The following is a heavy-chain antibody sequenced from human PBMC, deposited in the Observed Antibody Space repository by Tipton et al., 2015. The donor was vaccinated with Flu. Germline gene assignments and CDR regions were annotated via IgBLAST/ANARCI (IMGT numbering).Heavy chain of an antibody. D-gene: IGHD6-6*01. CDR3: ARDMAPRYSSSPKYYYYGMDV. CDR2: IYSGGST. J-gene: IGHJ6*02. Sequence: SLRLSCAASGFTVSSNYMSWVRQAPGKGLEWVSVIYSGGSTYYADSVKGRFTISRDNSKNTLYLQMNSLRAEDTAAYYCARDMAPRYSSSPKYYYYGMDVWGQGTTVTVSS. V-gene: IGHV3-53*01. CDR1: GFTVSSNY.